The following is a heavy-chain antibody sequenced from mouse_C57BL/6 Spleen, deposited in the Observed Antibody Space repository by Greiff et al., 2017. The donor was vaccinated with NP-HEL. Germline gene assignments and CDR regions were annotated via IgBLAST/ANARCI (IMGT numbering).Heavy chain of an antibody. CDR2: INPYNGDT. Sequence: VQLKESGPELVKPGDSVKISCKASGYSFTGYFMNWVMQSHGKSLEWIGRINPYNGDTFYNQKFKGKATLTVDKSSSTAHMELRSLTSEDSAVYYCARTYSNYGSAMDYWGQGTSVTVSS. D-gene: IGHD2-5*01. J-gene: IGHJ4*01. V-gene: IGHV1-20*01. CDR1: GYSFTGYF. CDR3: ARTYSNYGSAMDY.